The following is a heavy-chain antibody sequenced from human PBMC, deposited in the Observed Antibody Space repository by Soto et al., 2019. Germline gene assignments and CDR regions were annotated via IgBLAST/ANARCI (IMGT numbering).Heavy chain of an antibody. V-gene: IGHV3-74*01. D-gene: IGHD3-10*01. CDR1: GFTLSSYW. Sequence: EVQLVESGGGIVQPGGSVRLSCAASGFTLSSYWIHWVRQAPGKGLVWVSRINGDGSTTNYADSLKGRFTISRDNAKNTMFLQMTSPRAEDTAVYLCARGRSGSDSFDYWGQGTLVTVSS. CDR3: ARGRSGSDSFDY. J-gene: IGHJ4*02. CDR2: INGDGSTT.